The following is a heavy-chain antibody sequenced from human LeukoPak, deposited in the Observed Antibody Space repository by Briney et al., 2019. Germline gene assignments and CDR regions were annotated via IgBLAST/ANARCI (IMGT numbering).Heavy chain of an antibody. J-gene: IGHJ5*02. CDR3: ARDEAAAGTGFDP. D-gene: IGHD6-13*01. V-gene: IGHV1-69*04. Sequence: GSSVKVSCKASGGTFSSYAISWVRQAPGQGLEWMGRIIPILGIANYAQKFQGRVTITADKSTSTAYMELSSLRSEDTAVYYCARDEAAAGTGFDPWGQGTLVTVSS. CDR2: IIPILGIA. CDR1: GGTFSSYA.